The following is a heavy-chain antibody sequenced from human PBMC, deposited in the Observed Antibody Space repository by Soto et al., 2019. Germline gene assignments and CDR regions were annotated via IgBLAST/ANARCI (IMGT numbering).Heavy chain of an antibody. CDR2: IYPSDSDT. J-gene: IGHJ4*02. V-gene: IGHV5-51*01. CDR3: ARLGGRQQLAHY. Sequence: GESLKITCRGSGYNFATSWVAWVRQMAGKGLEWMGIIYPSDSDTRYSPSFQGQVTISADRSISTAYLQWSSLKASDTAMYYCARLGGRQQLAHYWGQGTRVTVPS. D-gene: IGHD6-13*01. CDR1: GYNFATSW.